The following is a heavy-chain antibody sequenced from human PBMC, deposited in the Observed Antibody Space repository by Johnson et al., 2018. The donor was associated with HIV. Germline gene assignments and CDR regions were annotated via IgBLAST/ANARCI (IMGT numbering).Heavy chain of an antibody. CDR2: ISYDRNNK. J-gene: IGHJ3*02. CDR3: ARDLVATSSSLAFDM. V-gene: IGHV3-30*03. D-gene: IGHD6-6*01. CDR1: GFTFDDYG. Sequence: QVQLVESGGGVVRPVGSLRLSCAASGFTFDDYGMSWVRQAPWKGLEWVTVISYDRNNKYYADSVKGRFTVSRDNSKNTLYLQMNSLRPEDTAVYYCARDLVATSSSLAFDMWGQGTMVTVSS.